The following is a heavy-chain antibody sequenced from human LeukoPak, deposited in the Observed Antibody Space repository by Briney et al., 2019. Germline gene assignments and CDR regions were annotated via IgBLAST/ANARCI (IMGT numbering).Heavy chain of an antibody. Sequence: PSETLSLTCSVSGHSITTGYFWAWIRQSPGKGLEWIASVSHSGTTYYNPPLKSRVTISLDTSGNQLSLKLSSVTAADTAVYYCVTDVLLCGGNICNFFDPWGQGTLVTVSS. CDR3: VTDVLLCGGNICNFFDP. D-gene: IGHD2-15*01. J-gene: IGHJ5*01. CDR2: VSHSGTT. CDR1: GHSITTGYF. V-gene: IGHV4-38-2*02.